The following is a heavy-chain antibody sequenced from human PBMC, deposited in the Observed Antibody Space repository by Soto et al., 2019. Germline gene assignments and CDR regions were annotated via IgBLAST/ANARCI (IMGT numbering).Heavy chain of an antibody. V-gene: IGHV4-30-4*01. CDR1: GGSIRSGDYY. Sequence: QIQLHESGPGLVKPSQTLSLTCTVSGGSIRSGDYYWSWIRQTPERGLEWCGYVHYSGNTFYTPFLKSRAIISLDTSSNQFSLNLSSVTAADSAVYYCAREIMAADHFDYWGQGALVTVSS. D-gene: IGHD6-13*01. CDR2: VHYSGNT. CDR3: AREIMAADHFDY. J-gene: IGHJ4*02.